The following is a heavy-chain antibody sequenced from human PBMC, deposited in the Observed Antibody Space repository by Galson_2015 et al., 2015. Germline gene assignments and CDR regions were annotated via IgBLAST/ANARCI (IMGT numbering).Heavy chain of an antibody. CDR2: IWYDGSNK. CDR3: ARDAPYSSGWCDNFDY. J-gene: IGHJ4*02. Sequence: SLRLSCAASGFTFSSYGMHWVRQAPGKGLEWVALIWYDGSNKHYADSVKGRFTISRDNSKNTLYLQMNSLRAEDTAVYYCARDAPYSSGWCDNFDYWGQGTLVTVSS. D-gene: IGHD6-19*01. V-gene: IGHV3-33*01. CDR1: GFTFSSYG.